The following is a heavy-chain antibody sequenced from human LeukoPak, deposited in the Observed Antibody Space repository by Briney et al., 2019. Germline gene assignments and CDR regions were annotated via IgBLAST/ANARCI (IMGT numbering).Heavy chain of an antibody. CDR2: ISYDGSNK. CDR1: GFTFSSYA. D-gene: IGHD1-26*01. V-gene: IGHV3-30*04. Sequence: GESLRLSCAASGFTFSSYAMHWVRQAPGKGLEWVAVISYDGSNKYYADSVKGRFTISRDNSKNTLYLQMNSLRAEDTAVYYCARDPHLWELPGAFDYWGQGTLVTVSS. J-gene: IGHJ4*02. CDR3: ARDPHLWELPGAFDY.